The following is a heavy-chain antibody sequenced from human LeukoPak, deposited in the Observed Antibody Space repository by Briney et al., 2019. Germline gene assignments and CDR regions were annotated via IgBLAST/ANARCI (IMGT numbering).Heavy chain of an antibody. V-gene: IGHV3-53*01. CDR2: IYSGGVI. Sequence: GGSLRLSCAASGFTASSYYMSWVRQAPGKGLAWVSVIYSGGVIYYADSVKGRFTISRDNSKNMLYLQMNSLRAEDTAVYYCAREDGYNAPFDYWGQGTLVTVSS. D-gene: IGHD5-24*01. CDR1: GFTASSYY. J-gene: IGHJ4*02. CDR3: AREDGYNAPFDY.